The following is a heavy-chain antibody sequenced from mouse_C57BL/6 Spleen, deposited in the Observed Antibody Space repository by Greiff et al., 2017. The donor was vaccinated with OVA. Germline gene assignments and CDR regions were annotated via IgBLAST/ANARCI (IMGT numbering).Heavy chain of an antibody. Sequence: QVQLKESGPELVKPGASVKLSCKASGYTFTSYDINWVKQRPGQGLEWIGWIYPRDGSTKYNEKFKGKATLTVDTSSSTAYMELHSLTSEDSAVYFCATDYGSSYFDYWGQGTTLTVSS. CDR1: GYTFTSYD. J-gene: IGHJ2*01. V-gene: IGHV1-85*01. CDR3: ATDYGSSYFDY. CDR2: IYPRDGST. D-gene: IGHD1-1*01.